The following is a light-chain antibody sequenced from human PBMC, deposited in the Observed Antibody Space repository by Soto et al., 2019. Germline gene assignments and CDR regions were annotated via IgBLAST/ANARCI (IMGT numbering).Light chain of an antibody. J-gene: IGLJ1*01. V-gene: IGLV2-14*01. Sequence: QSVLTQPASVSGSPGQSITISCTGTSSDIGGFYYVSWYQHHPGKDPKLMIYQVSNRPSGVSNRFSGSKSGNTASLTISGLQAEDEADYFCFSFTTTSTHVFGTGTKVTVL. CDR2: QVS. CDR1: SSDIGGFYY. CDR3: FSFTTTSTHV.